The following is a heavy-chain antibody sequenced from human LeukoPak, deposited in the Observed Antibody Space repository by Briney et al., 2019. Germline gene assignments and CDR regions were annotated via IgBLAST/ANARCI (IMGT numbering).Heavy chain of an antibody. V-gene: IGHV4-59*01. CDR2: IYSSGTT. CDR3: ARDSSSWPPFYYYYYYMDV. Sequence: SETLSLTCTVSGGSISTYYWNWIRQPPGKGLERIGHIYSSGTTNYNPSLKSRVSMSVDTSKNQFSLKLSSVTAADTAVYYCARDSSSWPPFYYYYYYMDVWGKGTTVTVSS. CDR1: GGSISTYY. D-gene: IGHD6-13*01. J-gene: IGHJ6*03.